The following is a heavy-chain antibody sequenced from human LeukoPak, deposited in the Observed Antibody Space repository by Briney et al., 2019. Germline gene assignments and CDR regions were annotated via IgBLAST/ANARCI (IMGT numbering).Heavy chain of an antibody. D-gene: IGHD3-9*01. CDR2: ISGSGGRT. CDR3: QKAAYDILTGYPN. Sequence: GCSLRLSCAASGFTFSSYAMSWVRQAPCKGLEWVSAISGSGGRTYYADSVKGRFTISRDNSKTTLYLQMNSLRAEDTAVFYKQKAAYDILTGYPNWGQGTLVTVSS. J-gene: IGHJ4*02. CDR1: GFTFSSYA. V-gene: IGHV3-23*01.